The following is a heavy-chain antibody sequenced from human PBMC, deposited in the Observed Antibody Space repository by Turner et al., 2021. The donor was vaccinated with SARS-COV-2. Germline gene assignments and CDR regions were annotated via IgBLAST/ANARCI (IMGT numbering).Heavy chain of an antibody. CDR3: ARGGVKMSTIYWYFDL. D-gene: IGHD1-26*01. CDR2: ISYAGDNT. CDR1: GFTFSSDP. Sequence: QVQLLESGGDVVPPGGSLRLSCTASGFTFSSDPMHWVRQAPGKGLEWVAVISYAGDNTKYADSVKGRFPVSRDTSKSTLFLQINSLKSEDTAVYYCARGGVKMSTIYWYFDLWGRCTLVTVSS. V-gene: IGHV3-30*03. J-gene: IGHJ2*01.